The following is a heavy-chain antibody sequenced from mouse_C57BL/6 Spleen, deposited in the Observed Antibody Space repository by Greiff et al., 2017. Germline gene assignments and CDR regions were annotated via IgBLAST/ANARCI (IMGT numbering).Heavy chain of an antibody. Sequence: EVKLMESGGGLVQPGGSMKLSCVASGFTFSNYWMNWVRQSPEKGLEWVAQIRLKSDNYATHYAESVKGRFTISRDDSKSSVYLQMNNLRAEDTGIYYCTGRSSSDYWGQGTTLTVSS. D-gene: IGHD1-1*01. CDR3: TGRSSSDY. J-gene: IGHJ2*01. V-gene: IGHV6-3*01. CDR1: GFTFSNYW. CDR2: IRLKSDNYAT.